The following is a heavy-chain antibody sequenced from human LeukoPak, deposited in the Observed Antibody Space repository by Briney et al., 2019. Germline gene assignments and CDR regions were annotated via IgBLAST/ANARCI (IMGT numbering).Heavy chain of an antibody. Sequence: SETLSLTCTVSGYSISSGYYWGWIWQPPGKGLEWIGSIYHSGSTYCNPSLKSRVTISVDTSKNQFSLKLSSVTAADTAVYYCARYGWVATSFDYWGQGTLVTVSS. D-gene: IGHD5-12*01. J-gene: IGHJ4*02. CDR2: IYHSGST. CDR3: ARYGWVATSFDY. V-gene: IGHV4-38-2*02. CDR1: GYSISSGYY.